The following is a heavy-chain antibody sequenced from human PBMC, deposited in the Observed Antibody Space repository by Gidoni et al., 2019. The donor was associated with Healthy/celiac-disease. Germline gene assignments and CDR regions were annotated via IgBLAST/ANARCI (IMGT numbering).Heavy chain of an antibody. CDR1: GGSFSGYY. D-gene: IGHD5-18*01. J-gene: IGHJ1*01. Sequence: QVQLQQWGAGLLKPSETLSLTCAVYGGSFSGYYWSWFRQPPGKGLEWIGEINHSGSTNYNPSLKSRFTISVDTAKNQFSLKLSSVTAADTAVYYCARRSYGIASIYFQHWGQGTLVTVSS. CDR3: ARRSYGIASIYFQH. V-gene: IGHV4-34*01. CDR2: INHSGST.